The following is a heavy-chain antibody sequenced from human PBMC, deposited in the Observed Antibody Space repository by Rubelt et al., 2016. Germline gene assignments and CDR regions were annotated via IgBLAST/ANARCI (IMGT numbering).Heavy chain of an antibody. V-gene: IGHV4-34*01. D-gene: IGHD5-18*01. CDR3: ARLPKSGYNYGHYFDY. CDR1: GGSFSGYY. Sequence: QVQLQQWGAGLLKPSETLSLTCAVYGGSFSGYYWSWIRQPPGKGLEWIGEINHSGSTNYNPSLKSRVTISVDTSKNQFSLKLSSVTAADTAVYYCARLPKSGYNYGHYFDYWGQGTLVTVSS. CDR2: INHSGST. J-gene: IGHJ4*02.